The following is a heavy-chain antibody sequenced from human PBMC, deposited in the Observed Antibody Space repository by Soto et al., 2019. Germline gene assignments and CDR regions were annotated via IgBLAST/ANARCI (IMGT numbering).Heavy chain of an antibody. J-gene: IGHJ6*02. V-gene: IGHV4-30-4*01. Sequence: VQLRESGPGLVKPSQTLSLTCTVSGDSISSGNKYWSWIRQPPGKGLEWIGYVFSSGTTYYNPSLKGRVSISLDASENQFSLKFASVTDADSAVYYCARVPSPFDYYYAVDVWGQGTTVTVSS. CDR1: GDSISSGNKY. CDR2: VFSSGTT. CDR3: ARVPSPFDYYYAVDV. D-gene: IGHD3-16*01.